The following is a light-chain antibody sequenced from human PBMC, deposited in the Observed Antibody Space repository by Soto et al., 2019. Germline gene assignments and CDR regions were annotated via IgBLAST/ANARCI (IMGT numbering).Light chain of an antibody. J-gene: IGLJ1*01. Sequence: QSVLTQPPSVSGAPGQRVTISCTGSSSNIGAGYDVHWYQQLPGTASKLLIYGNSNRPSGVPDRFSGSKSGTSASLAITGFQAEDEADYYCQSYDGSLSRVCGTGTKVTVL. CDR3: QSYDGSLSRV. CDR1: SSNIGAGYD. CDR2: GNS. V-gene: IGLV1-40*01.